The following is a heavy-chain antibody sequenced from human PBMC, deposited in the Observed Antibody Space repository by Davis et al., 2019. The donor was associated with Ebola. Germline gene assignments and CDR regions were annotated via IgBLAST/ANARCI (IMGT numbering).Heavy chain of an antibody. CDR3: ARVISYNALDP. D-gene: IGHD1-14*01. Sequence: GESLKISCEVSGLNFNTYAMNWVRQAPGKGLEWISRVTSGGSKTFYADSVKGRFTISRDNAQNTVFLQMNSLRAEDTAVYYCARVISYNALDPWGQGTLVTVSS. CDR1: GLNFNTYA. V-gene: IGHV3-48*03. J-gene: IGHJ5*02. CDR2: VTSGGSKT.